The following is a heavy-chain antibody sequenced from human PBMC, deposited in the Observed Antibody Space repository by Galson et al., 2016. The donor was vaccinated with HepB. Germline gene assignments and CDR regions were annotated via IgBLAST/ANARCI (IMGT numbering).Heavy chain of an antibody. V-gene: IGHV1-69*13. J-gene: IGHJ5*02. CDR2: IIPIFGTT. Sequence: SVKVSCKASGGTFSNYGISWVRQAPGQGLEWMGGIIPIFGTTDYAQPFQDRVTITADESTSTAYVELIRLISADTAVYYCAIMDAPRLEGGGWFDPWGQGTLATVSS. CDR1: GGTFSNYG. D-gene: IGHD2-8*01. CDR3: AIMDAPRLEGGGWFDP.